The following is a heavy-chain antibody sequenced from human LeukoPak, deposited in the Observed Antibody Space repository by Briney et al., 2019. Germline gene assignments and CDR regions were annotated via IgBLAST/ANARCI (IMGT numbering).Heavy chain of an antibody. CDR2: ISASNANT. Sequence: ASVKVSCKATGGTFSSYAISWVRQAPGQGREGMGWISASNANTNYAQELQGRVTMTTDTSTSTAYMELGSLRSDDTAVYYCARAGATLTRLFDYWGQGTLVTVSS. D-gene: IGHD5-24*01. V-gene: IGHV1-18*01. J-gene: IGHJ4*02. CDR1: GGTFSSYA. CDR3: ARAGATLTRLFDY.